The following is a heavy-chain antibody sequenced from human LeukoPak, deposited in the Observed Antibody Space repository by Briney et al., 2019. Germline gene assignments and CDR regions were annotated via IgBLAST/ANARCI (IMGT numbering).Heavy chain of an antibody. D-gene: IGHD6-13*01. CDR1: GFTFSSYA. J-gene: IGHJ3*02. Sequence: TGGSLRLSCAASGFTFSSYAMSWVRQAPGKGLECVANINQDGSKVYYVDSVKGRFTISRDKAKKSLFLQMNSLRAEDTAVYYCARPIYSSSWDAFNIWGQGTMVTVSS. CDR3: ARPIYSSSWDAFNI. CDR2: INQDGSKV. V-gene: IGHV3-7*01.